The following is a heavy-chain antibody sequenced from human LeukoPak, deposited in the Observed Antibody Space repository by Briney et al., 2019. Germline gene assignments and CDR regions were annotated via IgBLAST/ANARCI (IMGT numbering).Heavy chain of an antibody. J-gene: IGHJ4*02. Sequence: PGGSLRLSCAASGFTFSNAWMSWVRQAPGKGLEWVGRIKSKTDGGTTDYAAPVKGRFTISRDYSKNTLYLQMNSLKTEDTAVYYCTTGYGDDSFHYWGQGTLVTVSS. CDR2: IKSKTDGGTT. V-gene: IGHV3-15*01. D-gene: IGHD4-17*01. CDR3: TTGYGDDSFHY. CDR1: GFTFSNAW.